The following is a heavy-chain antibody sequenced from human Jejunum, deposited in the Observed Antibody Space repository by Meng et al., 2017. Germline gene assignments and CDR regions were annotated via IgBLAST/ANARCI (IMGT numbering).Heavy chain of an antibody. CDR1: GFTFSSHT. D-gene: IGHD2-8*01. V-gene: IGHV3-21*01. J-gene: IGHJ4*02. Sequence: GHLVESGGGLVKPGGSLRLSCAASGFTFSSHTMNWVRQAPGKGLEWVSSISGGTGYIYYADSVKGRFTISRDNAKNSLYLHMNSLRAEDTAVYFCARAEMETRFDSWGLGTLVTVSS. CDR3: ARAEMETRFDS. CDR2: ISGGTGYI.